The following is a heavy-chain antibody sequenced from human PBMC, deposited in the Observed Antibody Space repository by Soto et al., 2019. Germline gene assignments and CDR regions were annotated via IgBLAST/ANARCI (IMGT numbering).Heavy chain of an antibody. CDR3: ARTSTSGTRFDY. J-gene: IGHJ4*02. D-gene: IGHD1-1*01. CDR2: IYYGGST. V-gene: IGHV4-59*12. Sequence: SETLSLTCPVSGGSLSPYYLSWIRQPPGKGLEWVGYIYYGGSTSYNPSLKSRVTISLETSKSQFSLKLNSVTAADTALYYYARTSTSGTRFDYWGQGSLVTVSS. CDR1: GGSLSPYY.